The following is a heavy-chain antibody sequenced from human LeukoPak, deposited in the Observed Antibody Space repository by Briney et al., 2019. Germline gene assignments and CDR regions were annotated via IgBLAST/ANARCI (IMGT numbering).Heavy chain of an antibody. CDR1: GFTVSSNY. J-gene: IGHJ4*02. Sequence: QSGGSLRLSCAASGFTVSSNYMSWVRQAPGKGLEWVSVIYSGGSTYYADSVKGRFTISRDNSKNTLYLQMNSLRAEDTAVYYCAGAHSTAVLLWFGEFPGHHWGQGTLVTVSS. V-gene: IGHV3-66*01. D-gene: IGHD3-10*01. CDR2: IYSGGST. CDR3: AGAHSTAVLLWFGEFPGHH.